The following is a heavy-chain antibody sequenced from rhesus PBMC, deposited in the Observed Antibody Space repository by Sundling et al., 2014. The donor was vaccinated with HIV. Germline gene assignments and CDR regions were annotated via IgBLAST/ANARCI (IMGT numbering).Heavy chain of an antibody. Sequence: QVQLQESGPGLVKPSETLSLTCTVSSYSISSGYYWGWIRQPPGKGLEYIGYVSGNRGRSYYNPSLRSRVTISKDTSKNQFSLKLSSVTAADTAVYYCARHTDVLLDYWGQGVLVTVSS. D-gene: IGHD2-15*01. CDR1: SYSISSGYY. V-gene: IGHV4-99*01. J-gene: IGHJ4*01. CDR3: ARHTDVLLDY. CDR2: VSGNRGRS.